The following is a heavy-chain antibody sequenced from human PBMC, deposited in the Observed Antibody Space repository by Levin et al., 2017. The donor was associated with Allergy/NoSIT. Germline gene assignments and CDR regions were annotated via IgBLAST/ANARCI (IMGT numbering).Heavy chain of an antibody. CDR1: GGSITSSSYY. D-gene: IGHD4-17*01. CDR3: ARNDYDECDRLGADDY. V-gene: IGHV4-39*01. J-gene: IGHJ4*02. Sequence: SETLSLTCTVSGGSITSSSYYWGWIRQSPGKGLEWIGSIYYSGSTYYNPSLKSRVTVSVDGSKNQFSLELRSVTAADTAVYYCARNDYDECDRLGADDYWGQGILVTVSS. CDR2: IYYSGST.